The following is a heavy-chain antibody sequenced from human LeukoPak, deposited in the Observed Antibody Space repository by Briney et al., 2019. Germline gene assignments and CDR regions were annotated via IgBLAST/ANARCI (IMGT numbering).Heavy chain of an antibody. V-gene: IGHV3-9*01. Sequence: SLRLSCAASGFTFDDYAMHWVRQAPGRGLEWVSGISWNSGSIGYADSVKGRFTISRDNAKNSLYLQMNSLRAEDTALYYCAKAVVPAAMLTAGMDVWGQGTTVTVSS. CDR3: AKAVVPAAMLTAGMDV. D-gene: IGHD2-2*01. CDR1: GFTFDDYA. CDR2: ISWNSGSI. J-gene: IGHJ6*02.